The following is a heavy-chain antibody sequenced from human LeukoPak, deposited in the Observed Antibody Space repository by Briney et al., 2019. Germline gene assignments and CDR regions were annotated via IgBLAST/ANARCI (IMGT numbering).Heavy chain of an antibody. V-gene: IGHV3-23*01. J-gene: IGHJ5*02. CDR2: ISGSADST. D-gene: IGHD3-10*01. CDR1: GFTFSSSA. Sequence: GGSLRLSCGASGFTFSSSAMSWVRQAPGKGLEWVSVISGSADSTYYTDSVKGRFTISRDNAKNSLYLQMNSLRAEDTAVYYCARDAYNYASESWGQGTLVTVSS. CDR3: ARDAYNYASES.